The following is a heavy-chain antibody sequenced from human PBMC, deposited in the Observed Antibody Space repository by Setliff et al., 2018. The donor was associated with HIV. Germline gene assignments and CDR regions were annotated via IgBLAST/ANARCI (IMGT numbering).Heavy chain of an antibody. D-gene: IGHD3-9*01. CDR2: IKQDGSEK. CDR1: GFTFSTYS. Sequence: GGSLRLSCEASGFTFSTYSMSWVRQAPGKGLEWVANIKQDGSEKYYVDSVKGRFTISRDNAKKSVFLHMNSLRGEDTAVYYCVREGEYFDTIGHYLVRRFYDLWGQGTMVTVSS. V-gene: IGHV3-7*01. CDR3: VREGEYFDTIGHYLVRRFYDL. J-gene: IGHJ3*01.